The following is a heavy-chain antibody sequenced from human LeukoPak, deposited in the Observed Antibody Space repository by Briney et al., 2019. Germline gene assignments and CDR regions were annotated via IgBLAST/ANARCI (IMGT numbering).Heavy chain of an antibody. CDR3: VKLRSYLIGDAFDI. Sequence: GGSLRLSCAASGFTFSRHGMHWVRQAPGKGLEWVAVISYDGSNKYYADSVKGRFTISRDNSENTLYLQMNSLRAEDTAVYYCVKLRSYLIGDAFDIWGQGTMVTVSS. J-gene: IGHJ3*02. D-gene: IGHD2/OR15-2a*01. CDR1: GFTFSRHG. V-gene: IGHV3-30*18. CDR2: ISYDGSNK.